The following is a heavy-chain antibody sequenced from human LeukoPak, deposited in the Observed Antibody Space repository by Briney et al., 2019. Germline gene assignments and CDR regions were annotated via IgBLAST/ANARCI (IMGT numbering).Heavy chain of an antibody. Sequence: ASVKVSCKASGYTFTSYDINWVRQATGQGLEWMGWMNPNSGNTGYAQEFQGRVTMTRNTSISTAYMELSSLRSEDTAVYYCARGGDCSSTSCHDAFDIWGQGTMVTVSS. CDR3: ARGGDCSSTSCHDAFDI. CDR1: GYTFTSYD. J-gene: IGHJ3*02. D-gene: IGHD2-2*01. V-gene: IGHV1-8*01. CDR2: MNPNSGNT.